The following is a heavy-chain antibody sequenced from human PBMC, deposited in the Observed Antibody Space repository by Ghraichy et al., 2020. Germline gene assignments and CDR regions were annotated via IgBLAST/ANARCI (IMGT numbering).Heavy chain of an antibody. D-gene: IGHD4-17*01. CDR1: GGSFSGYY. V-gene: IGHV4-34*01. CDR3: ARGMTTVT. Sequence: GSLRLSCAVYGGSFSGYYWSWIRQPPGKGLEWIGEINHSGSTNYNPSLKSRVTISVDTSKNQFSLKLSSVTAADTAVYYCARGMTTVTWGQGTLVTVSS. CDR2: INHSGST. J-gene: IGHJ4*02.